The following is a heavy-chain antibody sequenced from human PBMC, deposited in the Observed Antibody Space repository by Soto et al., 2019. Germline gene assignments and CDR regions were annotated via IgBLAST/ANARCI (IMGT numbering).Heavy chain of an antibody. Sequence: TGGSLRLSCAASGFTFTNYAMSWVRQAPGKGLEWVSVLYNSGTTYYAESVKGRFTISRDNVKNTVYLEMNNLRVDDTAVYYCARDKTQGAGWFDPWGRGTLVTVSS. CDR1: GFTFTNYA. CDR3: ARDKTQGAGWFDP. CDR2: LYNSGTT. V-gene: IGHV3-53*01. J-gene: IGHJ5*02. D-gene: IGHD1-26*01.